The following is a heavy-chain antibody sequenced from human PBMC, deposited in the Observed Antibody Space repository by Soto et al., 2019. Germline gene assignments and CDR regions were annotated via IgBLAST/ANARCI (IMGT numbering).Heavy chain of an antibody. V-gene: IGHV3-30*18. CDR1: GFTFSSYG. CDR2: ISYDGSNK. Sequence: QVQLVESGGGVVQPGRSLRLSCAASGFTFSSYGMHWVRQAPGKGLEWVAVISYDGSNKYYAESVKGRFTISRDNSKNTLYLQMNSLRAEDTAVYYCAKDIHAGRFLEWRHHDAFDIWGQGTMVTVSS. D-gene: IGHD3-3*01. CDR3: AKDIHAGRFLEWRHHDAFDI. J-gene: IGHJ3*02.